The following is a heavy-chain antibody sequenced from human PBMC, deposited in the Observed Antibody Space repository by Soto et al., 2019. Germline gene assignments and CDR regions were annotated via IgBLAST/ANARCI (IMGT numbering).Heavy chain of an antibody. CDR3: AGGWGSGWLEFFDS. CDR1: GFSVSGSY. CDR2: IYRGGGT. D-gene: IGHD6-19*01. Sequence: EVQLVESGGGLIQPGGSLRLSCAASGFSVSGSYMGWVRQAPGKGLEWVSVIYRGGGTYYVDSVKGRFTISRDNSENTLYLQMNSLRADDTAVYYWAGGWGSGWLEFFDSGGQGALVTVSS. V-gene: IGHV3-53*01. J-gene: IGHJ4*02.